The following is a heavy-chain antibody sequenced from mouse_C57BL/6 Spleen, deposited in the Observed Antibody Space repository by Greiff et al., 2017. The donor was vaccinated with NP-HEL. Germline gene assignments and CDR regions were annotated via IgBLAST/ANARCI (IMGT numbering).Heavy chain of an antibody. CDR3: ARGGWDALFDY. J-gene: IGHJ2*01. D-gene: IGHD4-1*01. V-gene: IGHV1-76*01. CDR2: IYPGSGNT. CDR1: GYTFTDYY. Sequence: VKLQQSGAELVRPGASVKLSCKASGYTFTDYYINWVKQRPGQGLEWIARIYPGSGNTYYNEKFKGKATLTAEKSSSTAYMQLSSLTSEDSAVYFCARGGWDALFDYWGQGTTLTVSS.